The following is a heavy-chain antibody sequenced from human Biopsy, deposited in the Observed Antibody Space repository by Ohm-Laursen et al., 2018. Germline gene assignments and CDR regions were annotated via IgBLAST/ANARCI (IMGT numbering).Heavy chain of an antibody. CDR3: AKRGVERGRPLAY. J-gene: IGHJ4*02. D-gene: IGHD1-1*01. CDR2: INSMFGTT. CDR1: GGTFSSFG. Sequence: SSVRVSCKASGGTFSSFGISWVRQAPGQGLEWMGEINSMFGTTNYAQTFQGRVTITADESTSTAYIEVSSLRSEDTAVYYCAKRGVERGRPLAYWGQGTLVTVSS. V-gene: IGHV1-69*01.